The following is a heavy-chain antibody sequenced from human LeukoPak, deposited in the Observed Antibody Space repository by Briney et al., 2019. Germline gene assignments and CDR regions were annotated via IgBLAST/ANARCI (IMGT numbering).Heavy chain of an antibody. V-gene: IGHV4-59*01. CDR3: AGGYSSSWYDYYYYYGMDV. Sequence: SETLSLTCTVSGGSISSYYWSWIRQPPGKGLEWIGYIYYSGSTNYNPSLKSRVTISVDTSKNQFSLKLSSVTAADTAVYYCAGGYSSSWYDYYYYYGMDVWSQGTTVTVSS. CDR1: GGSISSYY. J-gene: IGHJ6*02. CDR2: IYYSGST. D-gene: IGHD6-13*01.